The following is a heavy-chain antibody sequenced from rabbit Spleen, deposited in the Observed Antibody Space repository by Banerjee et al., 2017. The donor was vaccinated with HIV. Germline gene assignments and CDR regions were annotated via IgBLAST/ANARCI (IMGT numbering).Heavy chain of an antibody. CDR3: VRDRANIGGDYGPYYFDL. CDR1: GFDFSTYG. Sequence: QEQLVESGGGLVQPGGSLKLSCKASGFDFSTYGVSWVRQAPGKGLEWIGYIDPVFGITYYASWVNGRFTISSHNAQNTLYLQLDSLTAEDTATYFCVRDRANIGGDYGPYYFDLWGPGTLVTVS. CDR2: IDPVFGIT. J-gene: IGHJ4*01. D-gene: IGHD2-1*01. V-gene: IGHV1S47*01.